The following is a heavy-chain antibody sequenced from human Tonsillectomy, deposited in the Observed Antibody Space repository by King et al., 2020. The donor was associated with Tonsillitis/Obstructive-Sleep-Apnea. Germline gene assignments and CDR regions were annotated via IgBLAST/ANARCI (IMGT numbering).Heavy chain of an antibody. CDR1: GGSISSSIYY. Sequence: LQLQESGPGLVKPSETLSLTCTVAGGSISSSIYYWGWVRQPPGKGLEWIGTIYYSGSTYNNPSLESRVTISVDTPKNQFSLNLGAVTAADTALYYCARRVTGNTGVFDIWGQGAMVTVSS. CDR3: ARRVTGNTGVFDI. J-gene: IGHJ3*02. D-gene: IGHD1-1*01. CDR2: IYYSGST. V-gene: IGHV4-39*01.